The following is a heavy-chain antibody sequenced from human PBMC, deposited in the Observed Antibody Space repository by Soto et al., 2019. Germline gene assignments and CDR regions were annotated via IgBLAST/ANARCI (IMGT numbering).Heavy chain of an antibody. CDR2: IFPSVTT. J-gene: IGHJ4*02. CDR1: GGSLSGATYS. CDR3: ARSREFDY. V-gene: IGHV4-30-2*01. Sequence: SETLSLTCGVSGGSLSGATYSWNWIRQPPGKGLEWIGYIFPSVTTYYNPSLKSRVTISIDVSKNQFSLSLRSLTAADKAVYYCARSREFDYWSQGTLVTVSS.